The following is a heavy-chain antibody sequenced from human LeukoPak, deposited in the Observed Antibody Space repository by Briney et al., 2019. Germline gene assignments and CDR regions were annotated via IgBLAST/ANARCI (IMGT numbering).Heavy chain of an antibody. D-gene: IGHD1-26*01. V-gene: IGHV5-51*01. Sequence: GESLKISCKGSGYSFTSYWIGWVRQMPGKGLEWMGIIYPGDSDTRYSPSFQGQVTISADKSISTAYLQWSSLKAPDTAMYYCARGASFTYSGSYYFDYWGQGTLVTVSS. CDR3: ARGASFTYSGSYYFDY. CDR2: IYPGDSDT. J-gene: IGHJ4*02. CDR1: GYSFTSYW.